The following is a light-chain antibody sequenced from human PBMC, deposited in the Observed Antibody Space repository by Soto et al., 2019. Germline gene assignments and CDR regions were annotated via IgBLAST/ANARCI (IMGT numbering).Light chain of an antibody. CDR1: QSISSW. V-gene: IGKV1-5*03. Sequence: DIQMTQSPSTLSASVGDRVTITCRASQSISSWLAWYQQKPGKAPKLLIYKAFSLERGVPSRFSGSGFGTEFTFTISSLQPDDFATYYCQQYNSYSRTFGQGTKVDIK. J-gene: IGKJ1*01. CDR3: QQYNSYSRT. CDR2: KAF.